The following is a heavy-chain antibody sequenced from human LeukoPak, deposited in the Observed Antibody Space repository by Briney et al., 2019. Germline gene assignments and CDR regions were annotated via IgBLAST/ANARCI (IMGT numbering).Heavy chain of an antibody. CDR1: GGTFSSYA. D-gene: IGHD6-13*01. CDR2: ISGYNGNT. V-gene: IGHV1-18*01. Sequence: ASVKVSCKASGGTFSSYAISWVRQAPGQGLEWMGWISGYNGNTNYAQKLQGRVTMTTDTSTSTAYMELRSLRSDDTAVYYCARDEQLVFDYWGQGTLVTVSS. CDR3: ARDEQLVFDY. J-gene: IGHJ4*02.